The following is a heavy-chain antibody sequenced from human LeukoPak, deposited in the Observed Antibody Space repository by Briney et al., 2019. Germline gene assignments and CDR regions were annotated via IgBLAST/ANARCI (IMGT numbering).Heavy chain of an antibody. CDR1: GFIFSNHW. CDR2: INQDGREK. V-gene: IGHV3-7*05. CDR3: ARDKSYGDSEDY. J-gene: IGHJ4*02. Sequence: PGGSLRLSWSASGFIFSNHWMSWVRQAAGKGLEWVANINQDGREKYYVDSVKGRFTISRDNAKNSLSLQMNSLRAEDTALYYCARDKSYGDSEDYWGQGTLVTVSS. D-gene: IGHD4-17*01.